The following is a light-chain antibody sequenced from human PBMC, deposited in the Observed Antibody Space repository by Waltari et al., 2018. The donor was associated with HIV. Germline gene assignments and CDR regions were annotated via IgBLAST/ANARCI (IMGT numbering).Light chain of an antibody. V-gene: IGLV2-23*02. CDR3: CSYAGSSTFAV. CDR2: GVT. CDR1: SSDVGGYNY. J-gene: IGLJ2*01. Sequence: QSALTQPASVSGSPGQSITISCTGTSSDVGGYNYVAWYQQQPGNAPKLMMYGVTKRRSRVSHRFAGSKSGNTASLTISGLQAEDEADYYCCSYAGSSTFAVFGGGTKLTVL.